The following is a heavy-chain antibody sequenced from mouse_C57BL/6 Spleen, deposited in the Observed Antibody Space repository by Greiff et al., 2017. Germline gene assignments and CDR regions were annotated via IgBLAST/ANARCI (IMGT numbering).Heavy chain of an antibody. V-gene: IGHV1-22*01. D-gene: IGHD4-1*01. CDR1: GYTFTDYN. CDR3: ARGLLGRGYFDV. J-gene: IGHJ1*03. CDR2: INPNNGGT. Sequence: EVQLQQSGPELVKPGASVKMSCKASGYTFTDYNMHWVKQSHGKSLEWIGYINPNNGGTSYNQKFKGKATLTVNKSSSTAYMELRSLTSEDSAVYYCARGLLGRGYFDVWGTGTTVTVSS.